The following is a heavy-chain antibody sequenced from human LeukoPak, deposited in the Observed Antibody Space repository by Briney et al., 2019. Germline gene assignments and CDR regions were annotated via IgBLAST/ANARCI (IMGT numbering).Heavy chain of an antibody. Sequence: ASVKVSCKASGYTFTSYYMHWVRQAPGQGLEWMGIINPSGVSTSYAQKFQGRVTMTRDMSTSTVYMELSSLRSEDTAVYYCARVGYCSGGSCYGYFDYWGQGTLVTVSS. CDR2: INPSGVST. CDR1: GYTFTSYY. CDR3: ARVGYCSGGSCYGYFDY. J-gene: IGHJ4*02. D-gene: IGHD2-15*01. V-gene: IGHV1-46*01.